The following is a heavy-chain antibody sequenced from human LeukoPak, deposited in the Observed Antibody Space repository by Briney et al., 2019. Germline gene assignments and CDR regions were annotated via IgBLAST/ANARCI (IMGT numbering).Heavy chain of an antibody. V-gene: IGHV4-61*08. J-gene: IGHJ4*02. D-gene: IGHD1-26*01. CDR1: GVSLGSVGSY. Sequence: SQTLSLTCPLSGVSLGSVGSYWSWLRHPPGGGLEWIGYIYYISNTNYNPSLKSRVTMSLNPSENQFSLKLNSVTAADTAMYYCARTQSQSGSYRYYFGFWGQGTLVTVSS. CDR2: IYYISNT. CDR3: ARTQSQSGSYRYYFGF.